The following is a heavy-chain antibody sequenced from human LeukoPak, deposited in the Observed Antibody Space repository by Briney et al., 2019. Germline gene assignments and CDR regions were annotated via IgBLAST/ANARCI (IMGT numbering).Heavy chain of an antibody. CDR1: GYTFTGYY. D-gene: IGHD5-18*01. Sequence: ASVKVSCKASGYTFTGYYLHRVRQAPGQGLEWMGWINPNSGGTNYAQKFQGRVTMTRDTSISTAYMELSRLRSDDTAVYYCARDHGLKWIQTKTPVPDWCFDLWGRGTLVTVSS. CDR3: ARDHGLKWIQTKTPVPDWCFDL. CDR2: INPNSGGT. V-gene: IGHV1-2*02. J-gene: IGHJ2*01.